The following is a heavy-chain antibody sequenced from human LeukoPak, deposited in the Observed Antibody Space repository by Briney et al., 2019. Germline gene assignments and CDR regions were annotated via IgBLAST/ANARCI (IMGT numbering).Heavy chain of an antibody. J-gene: IGHJ3*01. V-gene: IGHV1-2*02. D-gene: IGHD2-21*01. CDR3: ARFWHCGFSTCWAVNGFDY. Sequence: ASVKVSCKASGYSFIGYFIHWVRQAPGQGLEWMGWIDSNSGETHYAQKFQGRFTMTKDTSIKTAYMDLSSLRSDDTAIYYCARFWHCGFSTCWAVNGFDYWGQGTEVTVSP. CDR2: IDSNSGET. CDR1: GYSFIGYF.